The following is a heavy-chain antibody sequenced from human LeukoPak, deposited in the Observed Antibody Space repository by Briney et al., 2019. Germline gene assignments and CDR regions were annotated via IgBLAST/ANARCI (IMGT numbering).Heavy chain of an antibody. V-gene: IGHV3-23*01. J-gene: IGHJ6*02. CDR3: ARDGSPHTRKNYYYGMDV. CDR1: GFTFSSYA. CDR2: ISGGGGNT. Sequence: GGSLRLSCAASGFTFSSYAMSWVRQAPGNGLEWVSGISGGGGNTYYADSVKGRLTISRDNSKNTLYLQMNSLRAEDTAVYYCARDGSPHTRKNYYYGMDVWGQGTTVTVSS.